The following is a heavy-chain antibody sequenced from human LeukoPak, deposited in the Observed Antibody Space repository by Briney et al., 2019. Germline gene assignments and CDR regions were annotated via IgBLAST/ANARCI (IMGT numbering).Heavy chain of an antibody. CDR1: GFTFSSYW. CDR2: IKQDGSEK. J-gene: IGHJ6*02. V-gene: IGHV3-7*01. CDR3: ARDGGSSWYYYYYGMDV. D-gene: IGHD6-13*01. Sequence: PGGSLRLSCAASGFTFSSYWMSWVRQAPGKGLEWVANIKQDGSEKYYVDSVKGRFTISRDNAKNPLYLQMNSLRAEDTAVYYCARDGGSSWYYYYYGMDVWGQGTTVTVSS.